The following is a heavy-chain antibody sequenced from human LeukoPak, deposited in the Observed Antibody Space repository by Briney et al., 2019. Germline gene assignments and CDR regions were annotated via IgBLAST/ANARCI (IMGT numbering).Heavy chain of an antibody. J-gene: IGHJ5*02. D-gene: IGHD5-12*01. Sequence: PGGSLRLSCAASGFTFSDYYMSWISQAPGKGLEWVSYISSSGSTIYYADSVKGRFTISRDNAKNSLYLQMNSLRAEDTAVYYWAREIVATIEGNWFDPWGQGTLVTVSS. CDR2: ISSSGSTI. CDR1: GFTFSDYY. CDR3: AREIVATIEGNWFDP. V-gene: IGHV3-11*01.